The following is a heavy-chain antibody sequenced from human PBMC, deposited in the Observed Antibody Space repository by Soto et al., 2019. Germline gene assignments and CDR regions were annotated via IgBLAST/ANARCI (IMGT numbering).Heavy chain of an antibody. CDR1: GGSVSSGSYY. CDR2: IYYSGST. Sequence: QVQLQESGPGLVKPSETLSLTCTVSGGSVSSGSYYWSWIRQPPGKGLEWIGYIYYSGSTNYNPSLKTRVTISVDTSKNQFSVKLSSVTAAGTAVYYCARDLRYYDSSGYYGAVWFDPWGQGTLVTVSS. V-gene: IGHV4-61*01. J-gene: IGHJ5*02. D-gene: IGHD3-22*01. CDR3: ARDLRYYDSSGYYGAVWFDP.